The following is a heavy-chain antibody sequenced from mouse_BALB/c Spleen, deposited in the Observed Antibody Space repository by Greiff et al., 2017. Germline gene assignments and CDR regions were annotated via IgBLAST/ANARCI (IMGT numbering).Heavy chain of an antibody. V-gene: IGHV5-9-3*01. CDR1: GFTFSSYA. D-gene: IGHD2-1*01. CDR3: AGQGYGNYEGFAY. J-gene: IGHJ3*01. CDR2: ISSGGSYT. Sequence: EVQLVESGGGLVKPGGSLKLSCAASGFTFSSYAMSWVRQTPEKRLEWVATISSGGSYTYYPDSVTGRFTISRDNAKNTLYLQMSSLRSEDTDMYYCAGQGYGNYEGFAYWGQGTLVTVSA.